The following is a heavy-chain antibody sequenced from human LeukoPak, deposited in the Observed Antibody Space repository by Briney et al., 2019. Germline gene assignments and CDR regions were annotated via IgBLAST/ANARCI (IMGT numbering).Heavy chain of an antibody. CDR3: ATCGSDCNSFDY. D-gene: IGHD2-21*02. CDR2: IYYSGST. CDR1: DGSISSSSYY. Sequence: SETLSLTCTVSDGSISSSSYYWGWIRQPPGMGLEWIGNIYYSGSTYYNPSLMSRVTISIDTSKTQFSLKLSSVTAADTAVYYCATCGSDCNSFDYWGQGTLVTVSS. V-gene: IGHV4-39*07. J-gene: IGHJ4*02.